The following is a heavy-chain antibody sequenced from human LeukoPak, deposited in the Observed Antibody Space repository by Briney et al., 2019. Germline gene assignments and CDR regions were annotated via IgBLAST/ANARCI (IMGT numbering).Heavy chain of an antibody. J-gene: IGHJ4*02. CDR1: GVSMSAYQ. CDR2: INTKGET. D-gene: IGHD2-21*01. CDR3: ATSNDAKIAPFDH. Sequence: SETLSLTCTVSGVSMSAYQWSWVRQSPEKGLEWIGCINTKGETSYNPSLKSRVTTSVNTSKSQFSLRLTSVTAADTAVYYCATSNDAKIAPFDHWGQGAPVTVSS. V-gene: IGHV4-4*09.